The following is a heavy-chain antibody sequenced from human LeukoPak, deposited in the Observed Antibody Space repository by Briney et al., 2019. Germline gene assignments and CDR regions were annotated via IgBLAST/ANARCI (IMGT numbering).Heavy chain of an antibody. CDR2: SYYSGST. CDR1: GGSISSYY. V-gene: IGHV4-59*01. D-gene: IGHD3-3*01. J-gene: IGHJ6*03. CDR3: ARGMAYYDQDYYYYYYMDV. Sequence: SETLSLTCTVSGGSISSYYWSWIRQPPGKGLEWLGYSYYSGSTNYNPSLKSRVTISVDTSKNQFSLKLSSVTAADTAVYYCARGMAYYDQDYYYYYYMDVWGKGTTVTVSS.